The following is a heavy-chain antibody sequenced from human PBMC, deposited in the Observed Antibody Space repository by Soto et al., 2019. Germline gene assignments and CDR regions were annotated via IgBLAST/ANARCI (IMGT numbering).Heavy chain of an antibody. J-gene: IGHJ5*01. D-gene: IGHD3-10*01. V-gene: IGHV3-23*01. CDR3: VKNSGWFNS. Sequence: GGSLRLSCAASGFMFSTTDMSWVRQAPGKGLEWVTTIEGSGTITYYADSVRGRFTISRDNSKNTVYLQMDSLTADDTAVYYCVKNSGWFNSWGQGTPVTVSS. CDR1: GFMFSTTD. CDR2: IEGSGTIT.